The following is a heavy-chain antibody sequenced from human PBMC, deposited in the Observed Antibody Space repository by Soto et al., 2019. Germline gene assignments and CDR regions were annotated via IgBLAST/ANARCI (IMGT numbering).Heavy chain of an antibody. D-gene: IGHD4-17*01. CDR2: ISGSGGST. Sequence: PGGSLRLSCAASGFTFNSYAMSWVRQAPGKGLEWVSTISGSGGSTYYADSVKGRFTISRDNSKNTLYLQMSSLRAVDTAVYYCAKETSLYGDYYFDYWGQGTLVTVSS. CDR3: AKETSLYGDYYFDY. J-gene: IGHJ4*02. V-gene: IGHV3-23*01. CDR1: GFTFNSYA.